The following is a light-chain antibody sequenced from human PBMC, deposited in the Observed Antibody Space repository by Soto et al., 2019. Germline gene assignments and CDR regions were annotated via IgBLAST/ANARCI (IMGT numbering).Light chain of an antibody. V-gene: IGLV2-14*01. Sequence: QSALTQPASVSGSPGQSITISCTGTSSDVGGYDYVSWYQQHPGEAPRLMIYDVTNRPSGVSNRFSGSKSGNTASLTISGLQAEDEADYYCSSYTSSVSVLFGGGTKLTVL. CDR2: DVT. CDR1: SSDVGGYDY. CDR3: SSYTSSVSVL. J-gene: IGLJ2*01.